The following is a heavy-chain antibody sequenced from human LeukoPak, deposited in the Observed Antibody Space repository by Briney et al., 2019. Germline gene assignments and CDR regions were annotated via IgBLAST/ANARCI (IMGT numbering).Heavy chain of an antibody. J-gene: IGHJ4*02. D-gene: IGHD3-22*01. CDR1: GDSVSSSSAA. V-gene: IGHV6-1*01. CDR3: AYSSGYLGYFDY. CDR2: TYYRSKWYN. Sequence: SQTLSLTCAISGDSVSSSSAAWHWIRQSPSRGLEWLGRTYYRSKWYNDYAVSVKSRITINPDTSKNQLSLQLNSVTRKATAVYYCAYSSGYLGYFDYWGQGPLASASS.